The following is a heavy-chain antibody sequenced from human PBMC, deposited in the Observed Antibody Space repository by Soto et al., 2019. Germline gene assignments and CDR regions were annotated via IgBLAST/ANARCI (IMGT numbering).Heavy chain of an antibody. CDR2: IYSGGST. J-gene: IGHJ6*03. CDR1: GFTVSSNY. V-gene: IGHV3-66*01. CDR3: ARDGRGYCSSSSCPYYYYMDV. D-gene: IGHD2-2*01. Sequence: EVQLVESGGGLVQPGGSLRLSCAASGFTVSSNYMSWVRQAPGKGLEWVSVIYSGGSTYYADSVKGRFTISRDNSKNTLYVQMNGLRSEDTAVYYCARDGRGYCSSSSCPYYYYMDVWGKGTTVTVSS.